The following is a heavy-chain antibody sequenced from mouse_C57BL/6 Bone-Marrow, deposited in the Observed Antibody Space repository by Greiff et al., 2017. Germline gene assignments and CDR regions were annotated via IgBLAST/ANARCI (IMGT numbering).Heavy chain of an antibody. CDR1: GYAFTNYL. Sequence: VQLQQSGAELVRPGTSVKVSCKASGYAFTNYLIEWVKQRPGQGLEWIGVINPGSGGTNYNEKFKGKATLTADKSSSTAYMQLSSLTSEDSEVYFCARSTGYYGSSPWFAYWGQGTLVTVSA. D-gene: IGHD1-1*01. CDR2: INPGSGGT. CDR3: ARSTGYYGSSPWFAY. J-gene: IGHJ3*01. V-gene: IGHV1-54*01.